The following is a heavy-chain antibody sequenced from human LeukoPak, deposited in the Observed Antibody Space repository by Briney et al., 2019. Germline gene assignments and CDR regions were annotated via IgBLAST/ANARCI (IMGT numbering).Heavy chain of an antibody. D-gene: IGHD2-2*01. CDR3: AKDLDCTSTSCYHPLFDY. CDR1: GFTFNSYV. V-gene: IGHV3-30*18. CDR2: ISFDGSKK. J-gene: IGHJ4*02. Sequence: GRSLRLSCAASGFTFNSYVMHWVRQAPGKGLEWVAVISFDGSKKYYAGSVKGRFTVSRDTSKNTLYLQMSGLRAEDTAVYYCAKDLDCTSTSCYHPLFDYWGQGTLVTVSS.